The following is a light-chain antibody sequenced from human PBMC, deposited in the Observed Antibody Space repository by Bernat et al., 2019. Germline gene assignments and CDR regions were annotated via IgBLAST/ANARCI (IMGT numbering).Light chain of an antibody. V-gene: IGLV2-11*01. Sequence: QSALTQPRSVPGSPGQSVTISCTGTSSDVGGYHHVSRYQQHPGKAPKLMIYDVNKRPSGVPDRFSGSKSGNTASLTISGLQADDEADYYCCSSAGNSAWVFGGGTKVTVL. CDR3: CSSAGNSAWV. CDR2: DVN. J-gene: IGLJ3*02. CDR1: SSDVGGYHH.